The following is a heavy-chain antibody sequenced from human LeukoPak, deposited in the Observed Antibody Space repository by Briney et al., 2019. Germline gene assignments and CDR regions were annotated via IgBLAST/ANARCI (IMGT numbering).Heavy chain of an antibody. CDR3: ARAYGEQWLVRNWFDP. D-gene: IGHD6-19*01. CDR1: GYIFTTYD. CDR2: MNPNSGNT. Sequence: ASVKVSCKASGYIFTTYDIHWVRQATGQGLEWMGWMNPNSGNTAYAQKFQGRVTMTRDTSITTAYMELSSLRSEDTAVYYCARAYGEQWLVRNWFDPWGQGTLVTVSS. V-gene: IGHV1-8*01. J-gene: IGHJ5*02.